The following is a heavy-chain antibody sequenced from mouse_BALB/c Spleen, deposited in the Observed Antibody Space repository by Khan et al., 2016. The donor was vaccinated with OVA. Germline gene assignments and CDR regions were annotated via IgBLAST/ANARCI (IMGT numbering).Heavy chain of an antibody. J-gene: IGHJ2*01. V-gene: IGHV14-3*02. Sequence: EVQLQQSGAELVKPGASVKLSCTASGFNFKDTHMHWVKQRPEQGLEWIGRIDPVNGNTKYDPKFQGKATITADTSSNTAYLQFSSLTSEDTAVYYCVPTWTGDYFDYWGQGTTLTVSS. CDR1: GFNFKDTH. D-gene: IGHD4-1*01. CDR3: VPTWTGDYFDY. CDR2: IDPVNGNT.